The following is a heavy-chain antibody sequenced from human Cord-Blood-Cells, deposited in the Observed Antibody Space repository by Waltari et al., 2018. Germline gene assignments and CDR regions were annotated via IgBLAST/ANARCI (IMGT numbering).Heavy chain of an antibody. J-gene: IGHJ4*02. CDR1: GGSFSGYY. CDR3: ARAPLTGYYFDY. D-gene: IGHD7-27*01. Sequence: QVQLQQWGAGLLKPSETLSLTCAVYGGSFSGYYWSWIRQPPGKGLEWIGEINHSGSTNYNPSLKSRVTISVDTSKNQFSLKLISVTAADTAVYYCARAPLTGYYFDYWGQGTLVTVSS. V-gene: IGHV4-34*01. CDR2: INHSGST.